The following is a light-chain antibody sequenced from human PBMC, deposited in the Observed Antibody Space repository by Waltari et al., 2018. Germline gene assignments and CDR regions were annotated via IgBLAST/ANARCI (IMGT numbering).Light chain of an antibody. Sequence: QSALTQPASVSGSPGQSITISCTGTNSDVGSYDRVSWYQQHPGKAPKVMISEVSKRPSWVSNRFSGSKSVNTASLTISGLQAEDEADYYCCSYAGSSTFDWVFGGGTKLTVL. CDR3: CSYAGSSTFDWV. CDR2: EVS. CDR1: NSDVGSYDR. V-gene: IGLV2-23*02. J-gene: IGLJ3*02.